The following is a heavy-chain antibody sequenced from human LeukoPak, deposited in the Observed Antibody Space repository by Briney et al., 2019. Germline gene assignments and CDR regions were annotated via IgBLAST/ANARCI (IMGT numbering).Heavy chain of an antibody. D-gene: IGHD3-10*01. CDR1: GGTFSSYA. CDR2: IIPIFGTA. CDR3: ARVFRGFDYFYYYYIDV. J-gene: IGHJ6*03. Sequence: ASVKVSCKASGGTFSSYAISWVRQAPGQGLEWMGGIIPIFGTANYAQKFQGRVTMTRNTSIRTAYMELSSLRSEDTAVYYCARVFRGFDYFYYYYIDVWGKGTTVTVSS. V-gene: IGHV1-69*05.